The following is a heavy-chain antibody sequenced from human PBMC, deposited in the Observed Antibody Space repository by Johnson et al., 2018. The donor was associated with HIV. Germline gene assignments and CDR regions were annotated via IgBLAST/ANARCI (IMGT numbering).Heavy chain of an antibody. V-gene: IGHV3-30-3*01. CDR1: GFTFSSYA. CDR3: AKDSPGEGDAFDI. Sequence: QVQLVESGGGVVQPGRSLRLSCAASGFTFSSYAMHWVRQAPGNGLEWVAVISYDGSNKYYADSVKGRFTISRDNSKNTLYLQMNSLRAEDTAVYYCAKDSPGEGDAFDIWGQGTMVTVSS. D-gene: IGHD3-10*01. CDR2: ISYDGSNK. J-gene: IGHJ3*02.